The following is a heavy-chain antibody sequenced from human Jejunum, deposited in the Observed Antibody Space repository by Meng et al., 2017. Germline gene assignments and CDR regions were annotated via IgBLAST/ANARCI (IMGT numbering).Heavy chain of an antibody. V-gene: IGHV3-74*02. D-gene: IGHD3-10*01. CDR1: GFTFSSAW. Sequence: VERVESGGGLVKPGGSLSLSCAASGFTFSSAWMSWVRQAPGKGLVWVSRTNGDGTDSRYADSVKGRFTISRDNAKNTLYLQMNSLRVDDTAVYHCVNRAWLESWGQGTLVTVSS. J-gene: IGHJ5*01. CDR3: VNRAWLES. CDR2: TNGDGTDS.